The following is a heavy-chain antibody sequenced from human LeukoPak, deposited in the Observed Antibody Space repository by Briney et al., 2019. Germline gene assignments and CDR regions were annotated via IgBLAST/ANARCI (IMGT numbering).Heavy chain of an antibody. Sequence: GGSLRLSCAASGFTFSSCSMNWVRQAPGKGLEWVSSISNSSSYIYYADSVKGRFTISRDNAKNSLYLQMNSLRAEDTAVYYCAREEIVVVPAATPNDAFDIWGQGTMVTVSS. J-gene: IGHJ3*02. D-gene: IGHD2-2*01. CDR1: GFTFSSCS. CDR2: ISNSSSYI. V-gene: IGHV3-21*01. CDR3: AREEIVVVPAATPNDAFDI.